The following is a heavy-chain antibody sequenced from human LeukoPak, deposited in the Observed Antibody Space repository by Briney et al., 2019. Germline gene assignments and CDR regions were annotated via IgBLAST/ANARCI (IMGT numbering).Heavy chain of an antibody. CDR2: IRTKAYGGTT. CDR1: GFTFADYA. J-gene: IGHJ4*02. CDR3: ARYALSSGWYRGDY. D-gene: IGHD6-19*01. V-gene: IGHV3-49*03. Sequence: GGSLRLSCIGSGFTFADYAMSWFRQAPGKGLEWVGFIRTKAYGGTTEYAASVKGRFSISRDDSRSIAYLQMNSLKTEDTAVYYCARYALSSGWYRGDYWGQGTLVTVSS.